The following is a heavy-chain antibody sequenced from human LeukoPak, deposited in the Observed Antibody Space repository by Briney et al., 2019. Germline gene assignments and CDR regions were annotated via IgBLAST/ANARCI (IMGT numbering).Heavy chain of an antibody. D-gene: IGHD5-18*01. CDR3: VKDITGYSYGPSFDY. CDR2: IKKDGSEK. CDR1: QLTFSNYC. Sequence: GGSLRLSCAASQLTFSNYCMTWVRQGPGKGLEWVATIKKDGSEKYYVDSVKGRFTISRDNAKNSLYLQMNSLRAEDMALYYCVKDITGYSYGPSFDYWGQGTLVTVSS. V-gene: IGHV3-7*03. J-gene: IGHJ4*02.